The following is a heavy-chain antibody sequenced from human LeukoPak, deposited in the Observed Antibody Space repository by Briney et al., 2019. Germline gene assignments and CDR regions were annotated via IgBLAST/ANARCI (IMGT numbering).Heavy chain of an antibody. CDR2: IYSNGST. CDR3: ATVAARPMEGWFDP. J-gene: IGHJ5*02. V-gene: IGHV4-59*10. Sequence: NPSETLSLTCAVYGGSFSGYYWSWIRQPPGKGLECIGLIYSNGSTHYNPSLKSRVTISVDTSKNQFSLKLSSVTAADTAVYYCATVAARPMEGWFDPWGQGTLVTVSS. CDR1: GGSFSGYY. D-gene: IGHD6-6*01.